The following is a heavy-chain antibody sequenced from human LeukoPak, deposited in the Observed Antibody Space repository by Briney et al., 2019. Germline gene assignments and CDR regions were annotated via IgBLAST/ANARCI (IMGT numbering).Heavy chain of an antibody. CDR1: GFTFSSYA. D-gene: IGHD6-19*01. CDR3: ARVELPIAVAGDDY. J-gene: IGHJ4*02. V-gene: IGHV3-30*04. CDR2: ISYDGSNK. Sequence: GGSLRLSCAASGFTFSSYAMHWVRQAPGKGLGWVAVISYDGSNKYYADSVKGRFTISRDNSKNTLYLQMNSLRAEDTAVYYCARVELPIAVAGDDYWGQGTLVTVSS.